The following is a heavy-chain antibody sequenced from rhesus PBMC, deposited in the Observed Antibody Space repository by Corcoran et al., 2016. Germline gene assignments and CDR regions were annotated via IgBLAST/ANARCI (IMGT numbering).Heavy chain of an antibody. CDR2: INGNRGST. CDR3: ARGNNYVFDY. CDR1: GASISSNW. D-gene: IGHD4-11*01. J-gene: IGHJ4*01. Sequence: QVQLQESGPGLVKPSETLSLTCTVSGASISSNWWSWIRQPPGQGLEWIGEINGNRGSTNCNPSLKSRVTSSKDASKNQFSLKLSAVTAADTAVYYCARGNNYVFDYWGQGVLVTVSS. V-gene: IGHV4-80*01.